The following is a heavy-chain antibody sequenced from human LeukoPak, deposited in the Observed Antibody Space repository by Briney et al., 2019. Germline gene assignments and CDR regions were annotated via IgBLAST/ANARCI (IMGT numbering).Heavy chain of an antibody. CDR1: AFISSSYA. CDR3: SRGAAGPRD. Sequence: GRSLRLSCAASAFISSSYAMHWVRQAPGKGLEWVAVISYDGSNKYYADSVKGRFTISRDNSKNTLYLQTNSLRAEDTAVYYCSRGAAGPRDWGQGTLVTVSS. CDR2: ISYDGSNK. V-gene: IGHV3-30-3*01. J-gene: IGHJ4*02. D-gene: IGHD6-13*01.